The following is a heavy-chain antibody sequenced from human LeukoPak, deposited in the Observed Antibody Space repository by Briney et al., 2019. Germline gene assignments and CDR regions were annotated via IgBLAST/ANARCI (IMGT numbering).Heavy chain of an antibody. D-gene: IGHD4-17*01. V-gene: IGHV1-69*13. CDR2: IIPIFGTA. J-gene: IGHJ4*02. Sequence: AASVKVSCKASGGTFSSYAISWVRQAPGQGLEWMGGIIPIFGTANYAQKFQGRVTITADESTSTAYMELSSLRSEDTAVYYCARDANDYGDYEGFDYWGQGTLVTVSS. CDR1: GGTFSSYA. CDR3: ARDANDYGDYEGFDY.